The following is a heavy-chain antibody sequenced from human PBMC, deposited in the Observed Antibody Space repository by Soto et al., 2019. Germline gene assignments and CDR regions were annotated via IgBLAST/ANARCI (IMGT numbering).Heavy chain of an antibody. CDR3: ASLPGIAARQQYGMDV. Sequence: PGGSLRLSCAASGVTFSSYGMHWVRQAPGKGLEWVAVIWYDGSNKYYADSVKGRFTISRDNSKNTLYLQMNSLRAEDTAVYYCASLPGIAARQQYGMDVWGQGTTVTVSS. V-gene: IGHV3-33*01. D-gene: IGHD6-6*01. CDR1: GVTFSSYG. CDR2: IWYDGSNK. J-gene: IGHJ6*02.